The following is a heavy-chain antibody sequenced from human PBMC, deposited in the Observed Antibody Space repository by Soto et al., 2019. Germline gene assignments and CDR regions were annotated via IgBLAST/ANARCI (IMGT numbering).Heavy chain of an antibody. D-gene: IGHD6-19*01. CDR3: AKDLIYGYNSGRPFDY. J-gene: IGHJ4*02. V-gene: IGHV3-23*01. CDR2: IGGRGDST. CDR1: GFTFSSYA. Sequence: GGSLRLSCAASGFTFSSYAMSWVRQAPGKGLEWVSAIGGRGDSTYYADSAKGRFTISRDNSRDTLYLQMNSLRAEDTAVYYCAKDLIYGYNSGRPFDYWGQGTLVTVSS.